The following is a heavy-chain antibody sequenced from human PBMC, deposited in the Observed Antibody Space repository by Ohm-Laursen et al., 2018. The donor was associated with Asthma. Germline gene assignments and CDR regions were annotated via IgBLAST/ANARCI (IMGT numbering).Heavy chain of an antibody. CDR2: IKSSGSNI. J-gene: IGHJ4*02. Sequence: SLRLSCSASGFTFSSYSMSWVRQAPGKGLEWVSSIKSSGSNIYYADSVRGRFTISRDNAKNSLYLQMDSLRAEDTAFYYCAVSIYAYGEGAYWGQGTLVTVSS. V-gene: IGHV3-21*04. CDR1: GFTFSSYS. CDR3: AVSIYAYGEGAY. D-gene: IGHD3-10*01.